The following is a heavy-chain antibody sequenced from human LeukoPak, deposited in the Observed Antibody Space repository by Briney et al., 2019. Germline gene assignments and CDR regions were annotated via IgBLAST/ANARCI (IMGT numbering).Heavy chain of an antibody. CDR2: ISSSSSYI. CDR3: ARDFFWSGYRMDHGMDV. J-gene: IGHJ6*02. CDR1: GFTFSSYS. V-gene: IGHV3-21*01. Sequence: GGSLRLSCAASGFTFSSYSMNWVRQAPGKGLEWVSSISSSSSYIYYADSVKGRFTISRDNAKNSLYLQMNSLRAEDTAVYYCARDFFWSGYRMDHGMDVWGRGTPVTVSS. D-gene: IGHD3-3*01.